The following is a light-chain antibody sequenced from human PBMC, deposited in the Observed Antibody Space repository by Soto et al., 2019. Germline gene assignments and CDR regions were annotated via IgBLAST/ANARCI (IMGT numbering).Light chain of an antibody. CDR1: QSLSSGY. V-gene: IGKV3-20*01. CDR3: QQYGGSPLVT. J-gene: IGKJ4*01. CDR2: GAS. Sequence: ETVLTQSPGTLSLSPGERATLSCRASQSLSSGYLAWYQQRPGQAPRLLISGASSRAPGIPDRFSGTGSGTEFTLTISRLEPEDFAVYYCQQYGGSPLVTFGGGPKVEIK.